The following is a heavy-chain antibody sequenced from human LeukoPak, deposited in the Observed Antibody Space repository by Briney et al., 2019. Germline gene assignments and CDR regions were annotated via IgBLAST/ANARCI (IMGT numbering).Heavy chain of an antibody. D-gene: IGHD3-3*01. Sequence: ASVKVSCKASGYTFTSYYMHWVRQAPGQGLEWMGIINPSGGSTSYAQKFQGRVTMTRDTSISTAYMELSRLRSDDTAVYYCARDTDELGMIWSGYYSDYWGQGTLVTVSS. CDR2: INPSGGST. CDR3: ARDTDELGMIWSGYYSDY. J-gene: IGHJ4*02. V-gene: IGHV1-46*01. CDR1: GYTFTSYY.